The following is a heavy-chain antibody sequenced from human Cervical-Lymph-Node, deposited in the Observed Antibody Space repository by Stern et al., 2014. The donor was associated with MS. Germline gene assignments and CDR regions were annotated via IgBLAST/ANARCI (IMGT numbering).Heavy chain of an antibody. CDR3: TTWGAGSSPPLFY. CDR2: INTKTGNP. CDR1: GYNLTTFA. V-gene: IGHV7-4-1*02. J-gene: IGHJ4*02. Sequence: QLVQSGSELKKPGASVKVSCKASGYNLTTFAINWVRQAPGQGLEWMGWINTKTGNPTCAQGFTGRCVCSLDASINTAYLQIISLKAEDSAVYYCTTWGAGSSPPLFYWGQGTLVTVSS. D-gene: IGHD6-6*01.